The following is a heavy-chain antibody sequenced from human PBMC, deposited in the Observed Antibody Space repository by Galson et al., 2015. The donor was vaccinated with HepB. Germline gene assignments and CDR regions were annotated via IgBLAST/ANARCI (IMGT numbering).Heavy chain of an antibody. V-gene: IGHV3-33*08. Sequence: SLRLSCAASGFTFSSYGMHWVRQAPGKGLEWVAVIWYDGSNKYYADSVKGRFTISRDNSKNTLYLQMNSLRAEDTAVYYCARDQSKYSYGTVGLDYWGQGTLVTVSS. CDR3: ARDQSKYSYGTVGLDY. CDR1: GFTFSSYG. J-gene: IGHJ4*02. D-gene: IGHD5-18*01. CDR2: IWYDGSNK.